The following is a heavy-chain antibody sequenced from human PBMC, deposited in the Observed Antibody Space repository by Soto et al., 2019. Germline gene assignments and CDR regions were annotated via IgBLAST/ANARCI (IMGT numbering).Heavy chain of an antibody. CDR3: AREPPSIEARPSLYGMDV. Sequence: ASVKVSCKASGYTFTSYAMHWVRQAPGQRLEWMGWINAGNGNTKYSQKFQGRVTITRDTSASTAYMELSSLRSEDTAVYYCAREPPSIEARPSLYGMDVWGQGTTVTVSS. CDR1: GYTFTSYA. D-gene: IGHD6-6*01. CDR2: INAGNGNT. V-gene: IGHV1-3*01. J-gene: IGHJ6*02.